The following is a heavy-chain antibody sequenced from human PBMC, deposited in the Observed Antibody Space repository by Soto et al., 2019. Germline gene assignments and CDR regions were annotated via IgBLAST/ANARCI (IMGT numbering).Heavy chain of an antibody. J-gene: IGHJ4*02. Sequence: SETLSLTCPVSRGSISSGTNYWAWIRQPPGKGLEWIANIYYSGRTFYNPSLKSRVTISLDTSKNQFSLKLRSVTAADTAVYYCARHEAGWYFDSWGQGTLVTVSS. CDR2: IYYSGRT. CDR1: RGSISSGTNY. V-gene: IGHV4-39*01. CDR3: ARHEAGWYFDS. D-gene: IGHD6-25*01.